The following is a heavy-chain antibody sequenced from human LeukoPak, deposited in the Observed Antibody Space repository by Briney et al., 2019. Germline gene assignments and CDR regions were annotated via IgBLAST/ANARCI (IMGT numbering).Heavy chain of an antibody. CDR1: GFTFSDYN. CDR3: ARSKDILTGYCFDY. CDR2: ISRSGSTK. V-gene: IGHV3-11*01. Sequence: GGSLRLSCAASGFTFSDYNMRWIRQAPGKGLEWVSSISRSGSTKYYADSVKGRFTISRDNAKNSLFLQMNSLRAEDTAVYYCARSKDILTGYCFDYWGQGTLVTVSS. D-gene: IGHD3-9*01. J-gene: IGHJ4*02.